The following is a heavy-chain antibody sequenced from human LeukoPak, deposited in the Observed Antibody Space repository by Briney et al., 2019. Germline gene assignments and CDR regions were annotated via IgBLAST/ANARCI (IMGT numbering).Heavy chain of an antibody. CDR2: IKEDGTEK. CDR1: GFTFSSYW. D-gene: IGHD3-10*01. CDR3: ARLLAYGSGAEAFDY. V-gene: IGHV3-7*01. J-gene: IGHJ4*02. Sequence: GESLRLSCAASGFTFSSYWMSWIRQAPGRGLEWVANIKEDGTEKYYVDSVKGRFTISRDNAKISLYLQMNSLRAEDTAVYYCARLLAYGSGAEAFDYWGQGALVTVSS.